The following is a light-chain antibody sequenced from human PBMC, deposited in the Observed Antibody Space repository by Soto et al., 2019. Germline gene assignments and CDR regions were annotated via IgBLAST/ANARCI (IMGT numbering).Light chain of an antibody. J-gene: IGKJ4*01. CDR2: GAS. CDR1: QSVSSTF. V-gene: IGKV3-20*01. Sequence: EIVLTQSPGTLSLSPGERATLSCRASQSVSSTFLAWYQQQAGQAPRLVIYGASTRATGIPDRFSGGGSGTDFTLTISRLEPEDFAVYYCQQYDSSVTFGGGTKVEIK. CDR3: QQYDSSVT.